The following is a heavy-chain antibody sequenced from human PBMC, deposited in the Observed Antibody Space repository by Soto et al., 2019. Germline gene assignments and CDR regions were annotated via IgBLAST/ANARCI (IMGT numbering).Heavy chain of an antibody. CDR2: IYPGDSDT. D-gene: IGHD3-16*01. CDR3: ARHRNSGYVWYNYHFDMDV. CDR1: VYSFSTHL. V-gene: IGHV5-51*01. J-gene: IGHJ6*02. Sequence: GVSLKVSFKGSVYSFSTHLIVWLGQMPVKGLDWMGNIYPGDSDTRYSPSFQGQVTISADKSINTAYLQWSSLKASDTATYYCARHRNSGYVWYNYHFDMDVWGQAIKVTVSS.